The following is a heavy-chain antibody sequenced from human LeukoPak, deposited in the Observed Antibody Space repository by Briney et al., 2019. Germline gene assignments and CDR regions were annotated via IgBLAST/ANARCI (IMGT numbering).Heavy chain of an antibody. D-gene: IGHD6-19*01. Sequence: GGSLRLSCAASGFTFSSYGMHWVRQAPGKGLEWVAVISYDRSNKYYADSVKGRFTISRDNSKNTLYLQMNSLRAEDTAVYYCAKPNSSGWYWTEYWGQGTLVTVSS. J-gene: IGHJ4*02. CDR1: GFTFSSYG. V-gene: IGHV3-30*18. CDR2: ISYDRSNK. CDR3: AKPNSSGWYWTEY.